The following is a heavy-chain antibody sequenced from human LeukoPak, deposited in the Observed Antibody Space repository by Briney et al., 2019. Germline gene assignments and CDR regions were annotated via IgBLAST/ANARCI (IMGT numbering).Heavy chain of an antibody. J-gene: IGHJ6*02. CDR1: GFTFSSYA. CDR3: ARDIQRAVAAGYYYYGMDV. Sequence: GGSLRLSCAASGFTFSSYAMHWARQAPGKGLEYVSAISSNGGSTYYANSVKGRFTISRDNSKNTLYLQMGSLRAEDMAVYYCARDIQRAVAAGYYYYGMDVWGQGTTVTVSS. V-gene: IGHV3-64*01. D-gene: IGHD6-13*01. CDR2: ISSNGGST.